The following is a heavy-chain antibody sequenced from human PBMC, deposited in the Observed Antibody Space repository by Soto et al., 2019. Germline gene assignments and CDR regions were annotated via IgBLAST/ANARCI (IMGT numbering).Heavy chain of an antibody. J-gene: IGHJ4*02. Sequence: ESGGGLVQPGGSLRLSCAASGFTFSSYSMNWVRQAPGKGLEWVSYISSSSSTIYYADSVKGRFTISRDNAKNSLYLQMNSLRAEDTAVYYCARAGDNSSSWYSHFDYWGQGTLVTVSS. CDR3: ARAGDNSSSWYSHFDY. CDR1: GFTFSSYS. V-gene: IGHV3-48*01. D-gene: IGHD6-13*01. CDR2: ISSSSSTI.